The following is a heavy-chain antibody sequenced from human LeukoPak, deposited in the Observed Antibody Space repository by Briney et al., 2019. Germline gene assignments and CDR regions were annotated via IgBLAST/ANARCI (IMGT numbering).Heavy chain of an antibody. J-gene: IGHJ4*02. D-gene: IGHD6-19*01. CDR3: ARASEQWLVLYFDY. V-gene: IGHV3-53*01. CDR1: GFTASSNY. Sequence: GGSLRLSCAASGFTASSNYMSWVRQAPGKGLEWVSVIYSGGSTYYADSVKGRFTISRDNSKNTLYLQMNSLRAEDTAVYYCARASEQWLVLYFDYWGQGTLVTVSS. CDR2: IYSGGST.